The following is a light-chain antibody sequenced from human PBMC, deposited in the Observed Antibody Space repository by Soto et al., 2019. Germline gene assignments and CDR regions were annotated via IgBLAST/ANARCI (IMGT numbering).Light chain of an antibody. CDR1: RSDVGGYNY. CDR2: DVS. Sequence: QSALTQPRSVSGSPGQSVTISCTGTRSDVGGYNYVSWYQQHPGKAPKVMIYDVSKRPSGVPDRFSGSKSGNTASLTISGLQAEDEADYYCCSYAGSYTFYVFGTGTKVTVL. V-gene: IGLV2-11*01. CDR3: CSYAGSYTFYV. J-gene: IGLJ1*01.